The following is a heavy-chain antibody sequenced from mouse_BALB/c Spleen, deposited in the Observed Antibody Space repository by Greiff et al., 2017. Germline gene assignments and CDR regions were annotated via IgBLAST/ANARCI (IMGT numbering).Heavy chain of an antibody. Sequence: QVQLQQSGAELVRPGSSVKLSCTASGFAFSSYWMNWVKQRPGQGLEWVGQIYPGDGDTNYNEKFKGKATLTADKSSSTAYMPLSSLTSEDSAVYFGARWAANWAKFDYWGQGTTLTVSS. J-gene: IGHJ2*01. CDR1: GFAFSSYW. CDR2: IYPGDGDT. V-gene: IGHV1-80*01. CDR3: ARWAANWAKFDY. D-gene: IGHD4-1*01.